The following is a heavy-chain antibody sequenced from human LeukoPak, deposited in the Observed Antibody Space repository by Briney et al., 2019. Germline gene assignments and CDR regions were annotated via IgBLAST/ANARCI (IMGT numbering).Heavy chain of an antibody. Sequence: SETLSLTCTVSGGSISSYYWSWIRQPPGKGLEWIGYLFYSGNTNSHPSLKSRVTISADTSKNQFSLRLNSVTAADTDVYFCGRVRMGNTGSPEYFEDWGQGTLVTVSS. CDR2: LFYSGNT. CDR1: GGSISSYY. J-gene: IGHJ1*01. CDR3: GRVRMGNTGSPEYFED. V-gene: IGHV4-59*01. D-gene: IGHD5-12*01.